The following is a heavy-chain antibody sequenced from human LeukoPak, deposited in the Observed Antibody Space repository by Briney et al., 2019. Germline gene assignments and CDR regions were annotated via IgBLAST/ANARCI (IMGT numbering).Heavy chain of an antibody. D-gene: IGHD1-1*01. J-gene: IGHJ5*02. V-gene: IGHV3-23*01. CDR2: ISGSGGST. Sequence: PGGSLTVSHAASGFTFSNYAMSWVRQAPGKGLERVSGISGSGGSTYYADSVKGRFTISRDNSKNTLYLQMNSLRAEDTAVYYCAKAPHDSGTYNWFAPWAQGALLTVSS. CDR1: GFTFSNYA. CDR3: AKAPHDSGTYNWFAP.